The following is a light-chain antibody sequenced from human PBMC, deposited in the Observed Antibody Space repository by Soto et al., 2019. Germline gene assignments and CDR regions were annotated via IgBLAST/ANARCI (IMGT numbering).Light chain of an antibody. CDR2: DAS. Sequence: DIGLTQSPATLSLSPGDRDTLSCRASQSVSSYLAWYQQNPGQAPRLLIYDASNRATGIPARFSVSGSGTDFTRTISSLEPEDFSVYYCQQRSNWPPLTFGGGTKVEIK. CDR1: QSVSSY. J-gene: IGKJ4*01. V-gene: IGKV3-11*01. CDR3: QQRSNWPPLT.